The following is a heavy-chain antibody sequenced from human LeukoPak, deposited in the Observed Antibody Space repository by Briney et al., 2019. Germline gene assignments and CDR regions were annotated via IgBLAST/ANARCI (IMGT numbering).Heavy chain of an antibody. CDR3: ARDPVVPASNWFDP. V-gene: IGHV1-2*02. Sequence: ASVKVSCKASGYTFTGYYMHWVRQAPGQGLEWMGWINPNSGGTNYAQKFQGGVTMNRDTSISTAYMELSRLRSDDTAVYYCARDPVVPASNWFDPWGQGTLVTVSS. CDR2: INPNSGGT. J-gene: IGHJ5*02. CDR1: GYTFTGYY. D-gene: IGHD2-2*01.